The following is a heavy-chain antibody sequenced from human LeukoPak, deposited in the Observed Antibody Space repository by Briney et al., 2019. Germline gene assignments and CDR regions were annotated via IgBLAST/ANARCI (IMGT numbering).Heavy chain of an antibody. V-gene: IGHV3-7*01. J-gene: IGHJ4*02. CDR3: ATDRKVGAGVPRFDY. CDR1: GFPFTNYW. D-gene: IGHD1-26*01. Sequence: GRSLRLSCAASGFPFTNYWMIWVRQAPGKRPEWVGNINQDGSETNYVDSVKGRFSMSRDNAKTSLYLQMNSLRAEDTAVYYCATDRKVGAGVPRFDYWGQGALVTVPS. CDR2: INQDGSET.